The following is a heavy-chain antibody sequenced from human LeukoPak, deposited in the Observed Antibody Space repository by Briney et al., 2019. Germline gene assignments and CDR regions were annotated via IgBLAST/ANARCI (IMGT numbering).Heavy chain of an antibody. CDR3: ARVNPVDSSGYYGAPLYYYYYMDV. CDR1: GYTFTSYD. CDR2: MNPNSGNT. D-gene: IGHD3-22*01. V-gene: IGHV1-8*01. Sequence: ASVKVSCKASGYTFTSYDINWVRQATGQGLGWMGWMNPNSGNTGYAQKFQGRVTMTTDTSTSTAYMELRSLRSDDTAVYYCARVNPVDSSGYYGAPLYYYYYMDVWGKGTTVTISS. J-gene: IGHJ6*03.